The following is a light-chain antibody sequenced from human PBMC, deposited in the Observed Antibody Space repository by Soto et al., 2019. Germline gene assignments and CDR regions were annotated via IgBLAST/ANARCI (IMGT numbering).Light chain of an antibody. J-gene: IGKJ2*01. CDR1: QTTNNY. Sequence: DMQITQPSSSLSASVGDGVTITCRASQTTNNYLSWYQLKPGKAPKLLIYAASTLQTGVPSRFTGSGSGTDFTLTIISLQPEDYAPYFCQQSYSMPYAFAPGTKVDIK. CDR3: QQSYSMPYA. CDR2: AAS. V-gene: IGKV1-39*01.